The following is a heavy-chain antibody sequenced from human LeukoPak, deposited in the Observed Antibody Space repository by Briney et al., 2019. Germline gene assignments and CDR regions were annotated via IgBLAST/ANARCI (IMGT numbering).Heavy chain of an antibody. D-gene: IGHD4-17*01. CDR3: ATDYGDYEPIDY. CDR2: ISFDGTNK. CDR1: GVILSNYA. Sequence: PGGSLRLSCTASGVILSNYAMHWVRRPPGRGLEWVAFISFDGTNKYYGDSVEGRFSVSRDNSKNTLYLQMNSLRPDDTAMYYCATDYGDYEPIDYWGQGTLVTVSS. V-gene: IGHV3-30*04. J-gene: IGHJ4*02.